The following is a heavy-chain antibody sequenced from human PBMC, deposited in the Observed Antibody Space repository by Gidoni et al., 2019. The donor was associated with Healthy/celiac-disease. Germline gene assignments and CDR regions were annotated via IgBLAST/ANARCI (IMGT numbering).Heavy chain of an antibody. D-gene: IGHD3-9*01. CDR3: ARGGHDILTNYYYYGRDV. Sequence: QVQLQESGPGLVKTSVTLSLTCTVSGGYISSYYWSWIRQPPGKGLEWIGYIYYSGSTNYNPSLNSRVTISVDTSKNQFSLKLSSVTAADTAVYYCARGGHDILTNYYYYGRDVWGQGTTVTVSS. CDR2: IYYSGST. CDR1: GGYISSYY. V-gene: IGHV4-59*01. J-gene: IGHJ6*02.